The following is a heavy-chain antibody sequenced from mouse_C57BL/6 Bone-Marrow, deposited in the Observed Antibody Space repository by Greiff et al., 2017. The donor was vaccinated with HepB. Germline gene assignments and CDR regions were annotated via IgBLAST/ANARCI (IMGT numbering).Heavy chain of an antibody. V-gene: IGHV1-26*01. D-gene: IGHD1-1*01. CDR3: ARSDYYGPWFAY. Sequence: EVQLQQSGPELVKPGASVKISCKASGYTFTDYYMNWVKQSHGKSLEWIGDINPNNGGTSYNQKFKGKATLTVDKSSSTAYMELRSLTSEDSAVYYCARSDYYGPWFAYWGQGTLVTVSA. J-gene: IGHJ3*01. CDR2: INPNNGGT. CDR1: GYTFTDYY.